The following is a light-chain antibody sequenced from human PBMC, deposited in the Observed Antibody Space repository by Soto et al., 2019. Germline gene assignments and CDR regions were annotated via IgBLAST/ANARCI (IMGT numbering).Light chain of an antibody. CDR2: EVS. CDR1: SSDVGDYNY. CDR3: SSYTSGSIPWV. Sequence: QSALTQPASVSGSPGQSITISCTGTSSDVGDYNYVSWYQHHPGKAPKLMIYEVSYRPSGVSNRFSGSKSGNTASLTISGLQAEDEADYYCSSYTSGSIPWVFGGGTKVTVL. J-gene: IGLJ3*02. V-gene: IGLV2-14*01.